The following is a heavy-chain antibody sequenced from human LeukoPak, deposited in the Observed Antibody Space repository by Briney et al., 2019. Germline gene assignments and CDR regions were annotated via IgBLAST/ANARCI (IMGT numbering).Heavy chain of an antibody. J-gene: IGHJ2*01. CDR2: FSGSGGNT. D-gene: IGHD2-15*01. CDR3: AKDXGXCSGGSCYGYWYFDL. CDR1: GFTFSSYA. Sequence: PGGSLRLSCAASGFTFSSYAMSWVRQAPGKGLERVSTFSGSGGNTYSADSVKGRFTISRDNSKNTLYLQMNSLRAEDTAVYYXAKDXGXCSGGSCYGYWYFDLWGRGTLVTVSS. V-gene: IGHV3-23*01.